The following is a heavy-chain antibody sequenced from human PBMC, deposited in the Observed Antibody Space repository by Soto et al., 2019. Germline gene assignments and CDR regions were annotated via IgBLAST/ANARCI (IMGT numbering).Heavy chain of an antibody. CDR2: ISRSGGT. CDR3: ARGGWYGDFDF. D-gene: IGHD2-15*01. J-gene: IGHJ4*02. CDR1: GESFSGYY. Sequence: QVQLQQWGAGLLKPSETLSLTCAVYGESFSGYYWSWIRQTPEKGLEWIGEISRSGGTNYNPSLKSRVSMSLDTSKSQFSLSLNSVTAADTAVYYCARGGWYGDFDFWGQGTLVTVSS. V-gene: IGHV4-34*01.